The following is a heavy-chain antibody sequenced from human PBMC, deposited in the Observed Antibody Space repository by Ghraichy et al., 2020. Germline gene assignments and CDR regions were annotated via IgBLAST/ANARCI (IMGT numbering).Heavy chain of an antibody. V-gene: IGHV1-3*01. J-gene: IGHJ5*02. CDR2: INAGNGNT. CDR3: ARAMVVVVAATGGWWFDP. Sequence: ASVKVSCKASGYTFTSYAMHWVRQAPGQRLEWMGWINAGNGNTKYSQKFQGRVTITRDTSASTAYMELSSLRSEDTAVYYCARAMVVVVAATGGWWFDPWGKGTMVTVSS. D-gene: IGHD2-15*01. CDR1: GYTFTSYA.